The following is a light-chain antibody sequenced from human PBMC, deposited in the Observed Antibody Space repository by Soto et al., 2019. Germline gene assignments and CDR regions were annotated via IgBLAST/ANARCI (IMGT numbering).Light chain of an antibody. J-gene: IGKJ5*01. CDR2: DAS. CDR1: QSVSSSY. Sequence: ETVMTQSPATLSLSPGARATLSGRASQSVSSSYLAWYQQKVGQAPRLLIYDASNRATGVPDRFSGSGSGTDFSLTISRLEPEDFAVYHCQQYSSSPRTFGQGTRLEIK. V-gene: IGKV3-20*01. CDR3: QQYSSSPRT.